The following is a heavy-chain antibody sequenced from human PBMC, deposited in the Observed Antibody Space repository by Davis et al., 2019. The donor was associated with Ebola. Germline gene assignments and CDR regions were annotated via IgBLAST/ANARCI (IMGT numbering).Heavy chain of an antibody. CDR2: MNPNTEKT. V-gene: IGHV1-8*01. CDR3: ARGGYSYGYGLDF. CDR1: GYTFITYD. Sequence: ASVKVSCKASGYTFITYDIFWVRLVPGQGLEWMGRMNPNTEKTGYAPKFQGRVTMTWNNSISTAFMEVRSLTSADTSVYYCARGGYSYGYGLDFWGQGSLVTVTS. J-gene: IGHJ4*02. D-gene: IGHD5-18*01.